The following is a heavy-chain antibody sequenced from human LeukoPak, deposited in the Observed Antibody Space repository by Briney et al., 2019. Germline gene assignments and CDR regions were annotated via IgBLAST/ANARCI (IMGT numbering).Heavy chain of an antibody. Sequence: GGSLRLSCAASGFTFSSYEMNWVRQAPGKGLEGVSYISSSGSTIYYADSVKGRFTISRDNAKNSLYLQMNSLRAEDTAVYYCTRGGGDYEDPFDSWGQGTMVTVSS. CDR2: ISSSGSTI. J-gene: IGHJ3*02. D-gene: IGHD4-17*01. CDR1: GFTFSSYE. V-gene: IGHV3-48*03. CDR3: TRGGGDYEDPFDS.